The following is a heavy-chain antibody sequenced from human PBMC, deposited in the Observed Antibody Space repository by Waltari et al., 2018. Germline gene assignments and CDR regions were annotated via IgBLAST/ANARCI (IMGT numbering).Heavy chain of an antibody. D-gene: IGHD2-2*01. J-gene: IGHJ4*02. Sequence: VQLVQSGAEVKKPGATVKISCKASGKGLEWMGWINPYSGGTAYAQKFQGRVTLTRDTSISTAYMELNRLISDDSAMYYCATAPDAFQIINWGQGTLVTVSS. CDR2: INPYSGGT. V-gene: IGHV1-2*02. CDR3: ATAPDAFQIIN. CDR1: G.